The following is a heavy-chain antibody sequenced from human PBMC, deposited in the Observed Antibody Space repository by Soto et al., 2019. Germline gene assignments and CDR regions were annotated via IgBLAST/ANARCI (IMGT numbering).Heavy chain of an antibody. CDR1: GYTFTNYD. D-gene: IGHD7-27*01. V-gene: IGHV1-8*01. CDR2: MSPKTANT. J-gene: IGHJ5*01. Sequence: ASVKVSCKASGYTFTNYDINWVRQTAGQGLEWMGWMSPKTANTGYAQKFQDRVTMTRSTSISTAYMELSSLTSEDTAVYYCTGGPPNWGFDSWGQGTPVTVSS. CDR3: TGGPPNWGFDS.